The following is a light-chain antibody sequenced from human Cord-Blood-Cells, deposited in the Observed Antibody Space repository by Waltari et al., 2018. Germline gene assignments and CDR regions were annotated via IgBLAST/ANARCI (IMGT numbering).Light chain of an antibody. V-gene: IGLV2-14*01. CDR2: DVS. CDR3: SSYTSSSTLGV. Sequence: QSALTQPASVSGSPGQSITLSCTGTSSAVGGYNYVSWYQQHPGKAPKPMIYDVSNRPSGVSNRFSGSKSGNTASLTISGLQAEDEADYYCSSYTSSSTLGVFGGWTKLTVL. CDR1: SSAVGGYNY. J-gene: IGLJ3*02.